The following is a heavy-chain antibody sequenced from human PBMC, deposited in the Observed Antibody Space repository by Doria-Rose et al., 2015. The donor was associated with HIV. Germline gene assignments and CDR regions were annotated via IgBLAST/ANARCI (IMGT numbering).Heavy chain of an antibody. V-gene: IGHV3-72*01. CDR3: ARGVRGLGFDH. CDR2: SKNKANGYST. J-gene: IGHJ4*02. Sequence: GEGLEWVARSKNKANGYSTHYAASVNGRFTISRDESKNSLFLQMNSLKSEDTAVYYCARGVRGLGFDHWGQGALVTVSS. D-gene: IGHD3-10*01.